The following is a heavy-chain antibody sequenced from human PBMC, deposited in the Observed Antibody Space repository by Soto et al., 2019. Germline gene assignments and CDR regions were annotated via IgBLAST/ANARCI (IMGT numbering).Heavy chain of an antibody. CDR1: GYTFTSYY. J-gene: IGHJ6*02. CDR3: ARELLRGSPAAYAKGMDV. V-gene: IGHV1-46*01. D-gene: IGHD1-26*01. Sequence: ASVKVSCKASGYTFTSYYMHWVRQAPGQGLEWMGIINPSGGSTSYAQKFQGRVTMTRDTSTSTVYMELSSLRSEDTAGYYCARELLRGSPAAYAKGMDVWGQGTTVTVSS. CDR2: INPSGGST.